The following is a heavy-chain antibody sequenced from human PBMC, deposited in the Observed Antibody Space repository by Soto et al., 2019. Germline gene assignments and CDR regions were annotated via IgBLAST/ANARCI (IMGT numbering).Heavy chain of an antibody. CDR1: GFNFSNFA. J-gene: IGHJ6*02. V-gene: IGHV3-30*18. D-gene: IGHD1-26*01. Sequence: QVQLVESGGGVVQPGRSLRLSCAASGFNFSNFAMHWVRQAPGKGLEWVAVISYDGSNKYYADSVKGRFTISRDNSKNALYLEMNSLGGEDTAVYYSAKRVVGAQHYYYGMDVWGQGTMVTVSS. CDR2: ISYDGSNK. CDR3: AKRVVGAQHYYYGMDV.